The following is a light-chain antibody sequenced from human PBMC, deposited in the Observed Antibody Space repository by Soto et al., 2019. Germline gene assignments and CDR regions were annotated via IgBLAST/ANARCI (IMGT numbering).Light chain of an antibody. V-gene: IGKV1-39*01. CDR2: AAS. Sequence: DIQMTQSPSSLSASVGDRVTITCRASQSISSYLNWYQQKPGKAPKLLIYAASSLQSEVPSRFSGSGSGTDFTLTISSLQPEDFATYYCQLSYSTPITFGQGTRLEIK. CDR3: QLSYSTPIT. CDR1: QSISSY. J-gene: IGKJ5*01.